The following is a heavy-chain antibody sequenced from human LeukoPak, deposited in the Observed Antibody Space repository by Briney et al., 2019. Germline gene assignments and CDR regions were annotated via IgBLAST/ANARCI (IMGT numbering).Heavy chain of an antibody. CDR2: ISGSGGST. D-gene: IGHD6-6*01. CDR3: AKTPLRKQLVQNFDY. J-gene: IGHJ4*02. V-gene: IGHV3-23*01. CDR1: GFTFSSYA. Sequence: GGSLRLSCVASGFTFSSYAMSWVRQAPGKGLEWVSAISGSGGSTYYADSVKGRFTISRDNSKNTLYLQMNSLRAEDTAVYYCAKTPLRKQLVQNFDYWGQGTLVTVSS.